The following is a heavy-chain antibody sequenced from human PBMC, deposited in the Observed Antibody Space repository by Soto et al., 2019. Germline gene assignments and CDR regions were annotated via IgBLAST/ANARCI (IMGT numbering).Heavy chain of an antibody. CDR2: INAGNGNT. D-gene: IGHD4-4*01. V-gene: IGHV1-3*01. J-gene: IGHJ4*02. Sequence: ASVKVSCKASGYTFTSYAMHWVRQAPGQRLEWMGWINAGNGNTKYSQKFQGRVTITRDTSASTAYMELSSLRSEDTAVYYCARSVTKYTRFLDFDYWGQGTLVTVSS. CDR3: ARSVTKYTRFLDFDY. CDR1: GYTFTSYA.